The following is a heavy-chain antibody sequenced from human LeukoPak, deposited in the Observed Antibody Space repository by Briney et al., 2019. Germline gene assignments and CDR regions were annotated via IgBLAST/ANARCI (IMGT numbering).Heavy chain of an antibody. CDR2: IWYDGSNK. Sequence: GESLRLSCAASGFTFSNYGMHWVRQAPGKGLEWVALIWYDGSNKYYADSVKGRFTISRDNSKNTLYLQMNSLRDEDTAVYYCAKTLTVMVGFSPDYWGQGTLVTVSS. J-gene: IGHJ4*02. CDR1: GFTFSNYG. V-gene: IGHV3-33*06. CDR3: AKTLTVMVGFSPDY. D-gene: IGHD5-18*01.